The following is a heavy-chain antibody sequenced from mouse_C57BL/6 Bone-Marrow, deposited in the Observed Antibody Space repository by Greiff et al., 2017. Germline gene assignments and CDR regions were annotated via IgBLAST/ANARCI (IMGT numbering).Heavy chain of an antibody. J-gene: IGHJ2*01. D-gene: IGHD4-1*01. CDR3: ARSGPLGRSFDY. V-gene: IGHV1-55*01. CDR1: GYTFTSYW. Sequence: QVHVKQPGAELVQPGASVKMSCKASGYTFTSYWITWVKQRPGQGLEWIGYICPTSGRTNYNEKFTSKAILTVDTSSNTAYMQLSSLTCEDSAVFYCARSGPLGRSFDYWGQGTTLTVSS. CDR2: ICPTSGRT.